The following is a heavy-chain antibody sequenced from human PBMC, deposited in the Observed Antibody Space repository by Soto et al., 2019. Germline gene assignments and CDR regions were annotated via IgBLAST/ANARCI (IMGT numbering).Heavy chain of an antibody. CDR1: GGSISSGGYY. V-gene: IGHV4-31*03. Sequence: QVQLQESGPGLVKPSQTLSLTCTVSGGSISSGGYYWSWIRQHPGMGLEWIGYIYYSGSTYYNPSLKRRVTVSVDTSKNQSSLELSSVTAADTAVYDCARRNSYGRLDYWGQGPLVTVSS. CDR3: ARRNSYGRLDY. D-gene: IGHD5-18*01. CDR2: IYYSGST. J-gene: IGHJ4*02.